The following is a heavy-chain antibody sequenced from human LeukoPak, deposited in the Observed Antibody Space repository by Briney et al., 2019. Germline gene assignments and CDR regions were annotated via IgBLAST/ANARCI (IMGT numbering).Heavy chain of an antibody. CDR3: AKLSPPSQYDFWSGYYIDY. CDR2: ISGSGGST. D-gene: IGHD3-3*01. V-gene: IGHV3-23*01. Sequence: CXXSXFTFSSYAMSWVRQAPGKGLEWVSAISGSGGSTYYADSVKGRFTISRDNSKNTLYLQMNSLRAEDTAVYYCAKLSPPSQYDFWSGYYIDYWGQGTLVTVSS. J-gene: IGHJ4*02. CDR1: XFTFSSYA.